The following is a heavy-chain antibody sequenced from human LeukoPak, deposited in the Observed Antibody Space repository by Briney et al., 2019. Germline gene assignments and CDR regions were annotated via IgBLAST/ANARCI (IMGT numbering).Heavy chain of an antibody. D-gene: IGHD2-21*02. CDR3: ARGKGLAYCGGDCYSDIDY. Sequence: ASVKVSCKASGYTFTSYGISWVRQAPGQGLEWMGWISAYNGNTNYAQKLQGRVTMTTDTSTSTAYMELRSLRSDDTAVYYCARGKGLAYCGGDCYSDIDYWGQGTLVTVSS. J-gene: IGHJ4*02. V-gene: IGHV1-18*01. CDR1: GYTFTSYG. CDR2: ISAYNGNT.